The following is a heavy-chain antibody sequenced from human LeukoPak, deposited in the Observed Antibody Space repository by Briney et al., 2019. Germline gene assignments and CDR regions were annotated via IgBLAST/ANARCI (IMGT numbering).Heavy chain of an antibody. V-gene: IGHV1-18*01. CDR3: ARDGHSNYYNYYYYMEV. CDR2: ISAYNGNT. D-gene: IGHD4-11*01. Sequence: ASVKVSCKASGYTFISYGISWVRQAPGQGLEWMGWISAYNGNTNYAQKFQGRVTMTTDTSTSTAYMKLRSLRSDDTAVYYCARDGHSNYYNYYYYMEVWGKGTTVTVSS. CDR1: GYTFISYG. J-gene: IGHJ6*03.